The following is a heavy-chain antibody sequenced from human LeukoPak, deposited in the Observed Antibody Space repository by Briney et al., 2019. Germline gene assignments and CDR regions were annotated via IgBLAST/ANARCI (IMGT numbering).Heavy chain of an antibody. V-gene: IGHV1-2*02. Sequence: ASVKVSCKASGYTFTGYYMHWVRQAPGQGLEWMGWINLNSGGTNYAQKFQGRVTMTRDTSISTAYMELSRLRSDDTAVYYCARGSHSSSWYPYYFDYWGQGTLVTVSS. J-gene: IGHJ4*02. CDR3: ARGSHSSSWYPYYFDY. CDR2: INLNSGGT. D-gene: IGHD6-13*01. CDR1: GYTFTGYY.